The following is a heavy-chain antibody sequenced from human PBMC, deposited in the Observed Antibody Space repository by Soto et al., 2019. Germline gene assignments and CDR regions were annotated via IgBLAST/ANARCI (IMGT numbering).Heavy chain of an antibody. CDR1: GGSISSSSYY. V-gene: IGHV4-39*01. CDR3: ARHLFRVGFGANWFDP. CDR2: IYYSGST. D-gene: IGHD3-10*01. J-gene: IGHJ5*02. Sequence: QLQLQESGPGLVKPSETLSLTCTVSGGSISSSSYYWGWIRQPPGKGLEWIGSIYYSGSTYFNPSLNNRFSISVDTSKNQFSLKLSSVTAADLPVYYCARHLFRVGFGANWFDPWGQGTLVTVSS.